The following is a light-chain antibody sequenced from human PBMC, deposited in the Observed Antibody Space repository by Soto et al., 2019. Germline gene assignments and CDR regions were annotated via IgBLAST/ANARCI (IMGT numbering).Light chain of an antibody. CDR3: KHYFSYPYA. V-gene: IGKV1-5*03. CDR2: KAS. CDR1: QSVLTW. Sequence: DIQVTQSPATLSASVGDTVSITCRASQSVLTWLAWYQQKPGKAPNLLIYKASRLRDGVPSRVSGSGSGTDFTLTISSLQADDFASYFCKHYFSYPYAFGQGTKLEI. J-gene: IGKJ2*01.